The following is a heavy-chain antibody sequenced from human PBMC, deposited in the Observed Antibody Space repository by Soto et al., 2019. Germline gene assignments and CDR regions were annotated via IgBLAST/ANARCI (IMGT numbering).Heavy chain of an antibody. CDR2: IYYSGST. J-gene: IGHJ6*02. D-gene: IGHD2-21*02. CDR1: GGSISSGDYY. CDR3: ARKVNCGGYCGDYYYYYGMDA. Sequence: SETLSLTCTVSGGSISSGDYYWSWIRQPPGKGLEWIGYIYYSGSTYYNPSLKSRVTISVDTSKNQFSLKLSSVTAADTAVYYCARKVNCGGYCGDYYYYYGMDAWGQGTTVTVSS. V-gene: IGHV4-30-4*01.